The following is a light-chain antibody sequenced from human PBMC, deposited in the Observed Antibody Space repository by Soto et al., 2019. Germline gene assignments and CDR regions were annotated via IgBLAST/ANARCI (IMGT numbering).Light chain of an antibody. CDR3: QQYGSSSWT. CDR1: QSVSSIS. J-gene: IGKJ1*01. CDR2: GAS. V-gene: IGKV3-20*01. Sequence: EIVLTQSPGTLSLSPGERATLSCRASQSVSSISLAWYQQKPGQAPRLLMYGASSRATGIPDRFSGSGSGTEFTLTISRLEPEDSAVYYCQQYGSSSWTFGQGTEVEIK.